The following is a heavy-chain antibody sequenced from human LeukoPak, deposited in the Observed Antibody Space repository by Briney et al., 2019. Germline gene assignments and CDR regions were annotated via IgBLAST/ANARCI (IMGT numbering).Heavy chain of an antibody. V-gene: IGHV3-30*01. J-gene: IGHJ5*02. D-gene: IGHD3-22*01. Sequence: PGGSLSLSCAASGFTFSSYAMQWVRQAPGKGLEWVAVISYDGSNKYYADSVKGRFTISRDNSKNTLYLQMTSLRAEDTAVYFCERQGSGSLSWSDPWGQRTLVTVSS. CDR2: ISYDGSNK. CDR3: ERQGSGSLSWSDP. CDR1: GFTFSSYA.